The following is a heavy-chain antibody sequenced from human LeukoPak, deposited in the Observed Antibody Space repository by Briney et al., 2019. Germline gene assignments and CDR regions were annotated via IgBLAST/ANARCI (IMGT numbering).Heavy chain of an antibody. CDR3: ARGEPYYYDSSGYYYWFDP. D-gene: IGHD3-22*01. V-gene: IGHV4-39*07. CDR1: GGSISSSSYY. Sequence: PSETLSLTCTVSGGSISSSSYYWGWIRQPPGKGLEWIGSIYYSGSTYYNPSLKSRVTISVDTSKNQFSLKLSSVTAADTAVYYCARGEPYYYDSSGYYYWFDPWGQGTLVTVSS. CDR2: IYYSGST. J-gene: IGHJ5*02.